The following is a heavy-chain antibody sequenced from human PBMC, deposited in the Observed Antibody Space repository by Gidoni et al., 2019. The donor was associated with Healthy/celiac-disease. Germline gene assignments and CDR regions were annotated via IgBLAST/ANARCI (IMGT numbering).Heavy chain of an antibody. CDR3: ASEHAGNSGIFDY. Sequence: GWIRQPTGKGLEWIGSIYYSGTSYYNPSLKSRVTISVDTSKNQFSLKLSSVTAADTAVYYCASEHAGNSGIFDYWGQGTLVTVPS. V-gene: IGHV4-39*07. J-gene: IGHJ4*02. CDR2: IYYSGTS. D-gene: IGHD6-13*01.